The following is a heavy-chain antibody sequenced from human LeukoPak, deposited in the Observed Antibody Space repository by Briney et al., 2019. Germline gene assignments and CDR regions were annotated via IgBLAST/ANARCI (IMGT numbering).Heavy chain of an antibody. V-gene: IGHV4-59*08. CDR1: GGSISSYY. Sequence: SETLSLTRTVSGGSISSYYWSWIRQPPGKGLEWIGYIYYSGSTNYNPSLKSRVTISVDTSKNQFSLKLSSVTAADTAVYYCARQLDRIYGDYHGPDFDYWGQGTLVTVSS. J-gene: IGHJ4*02. CDR2: IYYSGST. D-gene: IGHD4-17*01. CDR3: ARQLDRIYGDYHGPDFDY.